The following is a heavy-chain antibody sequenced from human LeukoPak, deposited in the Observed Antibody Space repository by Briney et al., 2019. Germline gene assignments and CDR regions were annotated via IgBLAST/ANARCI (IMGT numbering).Heavy chain of an antibody. J-gene: IGHJ4*02. CDR1: GFTFSSYW. CDR2: IKEDGSEK. CDR3: ARDADLYDSSGYYEY. V-gene: IGHV3-7*01. D-gene: IGHD3-22*01. Sequence: GGSLRLSCAASGFTFSSYWMSWVRQAPGKGLEWVANIKEDGSEKYYVDSVKGRFTISRDNARNSLYLQMNSLKAEDTAVYYCARDADLYDSSGYYEYWGQGTLVTVSS.